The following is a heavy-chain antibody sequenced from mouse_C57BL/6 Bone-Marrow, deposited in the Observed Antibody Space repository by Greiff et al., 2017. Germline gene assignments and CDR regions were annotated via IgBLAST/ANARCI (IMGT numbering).Heavy chain of an antibody. D-gene: IGHD1-1*01. Sequence: EVQLQQSGAELVRPGASVKLSCTASGFNIKDDYMHWVKQRPEQGLEWIGWIDPENGDTEYASKFQGKATITADTSSNTAYLQLSSLTSVDTAVYYCTTWGGSSLGYAMDYWGQGTSVTVSS. CDR1: GFNIKDDY. J-gene: IGHJ4*01. CDR3: TTWGGSSLGYAMDY. CDR2: IDPENGDT. V-gene: IGHV14-4*01.